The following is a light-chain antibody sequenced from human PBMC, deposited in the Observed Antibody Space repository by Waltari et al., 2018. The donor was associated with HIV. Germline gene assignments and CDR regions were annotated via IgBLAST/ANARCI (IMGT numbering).Light chain of an antibody. V-gene: IGLV1-40*01. CDR1: TSNVGAGHD. J-gene: IGLJ2*01. Sequence: QSVLTQPPSVSGAPGQRVTISCTARTSNVGAGHDVHWSQHPPGTPPNLLIHGVTSRPSGVPDRFSGSKSGASASLAITGLQAEDEADYYCQSYDSTLSAVIFGGGTKLTVL. CDR2: GVT. CDR3: QSYDSTLSAVI.